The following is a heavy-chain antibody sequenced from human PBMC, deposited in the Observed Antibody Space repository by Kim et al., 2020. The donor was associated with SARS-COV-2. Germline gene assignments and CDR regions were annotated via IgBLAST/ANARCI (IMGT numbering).Heavy chain of an antibody. D-gene: IGHD6-6*01. V-gene: IGHV1-18*01. Sequence: AQKLQGRVTLTTDTSTSTAYMELRSLRSDDTAVYYCAREYSSSFHWFDPWGQGTLVTVSS. CDR3: AREYSSSFHWFDP. J-gene: IGHJ5*02.